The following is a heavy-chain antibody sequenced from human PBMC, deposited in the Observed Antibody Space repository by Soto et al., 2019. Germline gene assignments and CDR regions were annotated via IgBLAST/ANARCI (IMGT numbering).Heavy chain of an antibody. Sequence: SDTLSLTCAVYGGSFSGYYWSWIRQPPGKGLEWIGEINHSGSTNYNPSLKSRVTISVDTSKNQFSLKLSSVTAADTAVYYCASYSGYGNFDYWGQGTLVTVSS. CDR2: INHSGST. CDR3: ASYSGYGNFDY. CDR1: GGSFSGYY. J-gene: IGHJ4*02. D-gene: IGHD5-12*01. V-gene: IGHV4-34*01.